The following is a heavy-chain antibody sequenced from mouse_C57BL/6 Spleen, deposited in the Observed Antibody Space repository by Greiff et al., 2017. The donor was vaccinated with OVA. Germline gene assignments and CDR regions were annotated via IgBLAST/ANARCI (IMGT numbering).Heavy chain of an antibody. J-gene: IGHJ1*03. CDR3: ARYGGTRYFDV. CDR1: GYSFTGYY. V-gene: IGHV1-42*01. CDR2: INPSTGGT. Sequence: VQLQQSGPELVKPGASVKISCKASGYSFTGYYMNWVKQSPEKSLEWIGEINPSTGGTTYNQKFKAKATLTVDKSSSPAYMQLKSLTSEDSAVYYCARYGGTRYFDVWGTGTTVTVSS. D-gene: IGHD1-1*01.